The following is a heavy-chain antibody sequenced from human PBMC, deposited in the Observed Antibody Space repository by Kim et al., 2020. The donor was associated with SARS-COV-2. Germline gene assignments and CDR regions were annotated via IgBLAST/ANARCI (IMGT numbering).Heavy chain of an antibody. CDR3: ARGTRGYSENWFDP. V-gene: IGHV4-4*07. J-gene: IGHJ5*02. Sequence: NPSLKSRVTMSVDTSKNQFSLKLSSVTAADTAVYYCARGTRGYSENWFDPWGQGTLVTVSS. D-gene: IGHD5-18*01.